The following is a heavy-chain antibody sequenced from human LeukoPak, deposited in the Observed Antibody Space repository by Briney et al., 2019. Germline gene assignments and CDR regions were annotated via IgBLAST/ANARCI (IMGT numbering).Heavy chain of an antibody. CDR3: ARRERYSSSWYFDC. CDR1: GYSFTSYW. V-gene: IGHV5-51*01. J-gene: IGHJ4*02. CDR2: IYPGASNT. D-gene: IGHD6-13*01. Sequence: GESLKISCKGSGYSFTSYWIGWVRQMPGKGLEWMGIIYPGASNTRYSPSFQGQVTISADKSITTAYLQWSSLKASDTAMYYCARRERYSSSWYFDCWGQGTLVTVSS.